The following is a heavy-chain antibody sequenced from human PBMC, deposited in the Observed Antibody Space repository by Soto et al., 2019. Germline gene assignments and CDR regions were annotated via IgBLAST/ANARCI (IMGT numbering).Heavy chain of an antibody. CDR3: ARVRREYDNSGPVDY. D-gene: IGHD3-22*01. CDR2: IYYGGST. V-gene: IGHV4-30-2*01. J-gene: IGHJ4*02. Sequence: SETLSLTCAVAGGSISSGDYSWNWIRQPPGKGLEWIGYIYYGGSTYYNPSLQSRVTMSVDRSRNQFSLKLNSVTAADTAVYYCARVRREYDNSGPVDYWGQGTLVTISS. CDR1: GGSISSGDYS.